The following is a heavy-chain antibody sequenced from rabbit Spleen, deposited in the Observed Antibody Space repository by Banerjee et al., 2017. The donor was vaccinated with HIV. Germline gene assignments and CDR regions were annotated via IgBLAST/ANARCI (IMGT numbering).Heavy chain of an antibody. D-gene: IGHD6-1*01. CDR1: GFSFSSVYY. CDR3: ARTTYGYDDYADLYYAAMDL. V-gene: IGHV1S40*01. J-gene: IGHJ6*01. CDR2: IYPGSRGST. Sequence: QQLVESGGGLVKPGASLTLTCTASGFSFSSVYYMCWVRQAPGKGLEWIACIYPGSRGSTYYATWAKGRFTVSKTSSTTVTLRMTSLTAADTATYFCARTTYGYDDYADLYYAAMDLWGPGTLVTVS.